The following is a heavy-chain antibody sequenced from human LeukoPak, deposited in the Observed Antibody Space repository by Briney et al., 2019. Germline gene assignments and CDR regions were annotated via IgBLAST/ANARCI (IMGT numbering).Heavy chain of an antibody. V-gene: IGHV3-66*01. CDR1: GFGFNDAA. CDR2: LYSGGNT. D-gene: IGHD3-3*01. J-gene: IGHJ4*02. CDR3: ARVRFLEWLSFDY. Sequence: AGGSLRLSCAASGFGFNDAAMTWVRQAPGKGLEWVSVLYSGGNTNYADSVKGRFTISRDNSKNTLYLQMNSLRSEDTAVYYCARVRFLEWLSFDYWGRGTLVTVSS.